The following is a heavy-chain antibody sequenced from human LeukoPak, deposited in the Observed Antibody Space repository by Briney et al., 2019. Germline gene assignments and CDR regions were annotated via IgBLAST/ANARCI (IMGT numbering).Heavy chain of an antibody. J-gene: IGHJ6*03. D-gene: IGHD1-14*01. CDR1: GYTFIGYF. CDR3: ARLTPYHHYYYYYMDV. CDR2: INCNSGVT. Sequence: ASVKVSCKASGYTFIGYFLHWVRQAPGQGPEWMGRINCNSGVTEYGHNFQGRVTMTRDTSINTAYMEVTRLISDDTAVYYCARLTPYHHYYYYYMDVWGKGTTVTVSS. V-gene: IGHV1-2*06.